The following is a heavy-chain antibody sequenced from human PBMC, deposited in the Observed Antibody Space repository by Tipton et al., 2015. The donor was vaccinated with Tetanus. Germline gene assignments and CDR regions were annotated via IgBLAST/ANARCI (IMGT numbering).Heavy chain of an antibody. D-gene: IGHD3-3*01. CDR3: ARDNSDSKDFSDY. V-gene: IGHV3-11*01. Sequence: SLRLSCAASGFSLSDYWMSWIRQTPGKGLEWVAYISASGHPIFYTDSVKGRFTISTDNTKNHLYLQMNSLRVEDTGLYFCARDNSDSKDFSDYWGQGTLITVSS. CDR1: GFSLSDYW. CDR2: ISASGHPI. J-gene: IGHJ4*02.